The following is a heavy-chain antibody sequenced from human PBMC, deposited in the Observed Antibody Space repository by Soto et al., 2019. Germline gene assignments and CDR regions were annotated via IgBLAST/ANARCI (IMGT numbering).Heavy chain of an antibody. D-gene: IGHD3-10*01. V-gene: IGHV4-59*01. CDR1: GGSISSYY. J-gene: IGHJ5*02. CDR2: IYYSGST. Sequence: SETLSLTCTVSGGSISSYYWSWIRQPPGKGLEWIGYIYYSGSTNYNPSLKSRVTISVDTSKNQFSLKLSSVTAADTAVYYCARAGTTMVRGVISGWFGRWGQGTLVTVSS. CDR3: ARAGTTMVRGVISGWFGR.